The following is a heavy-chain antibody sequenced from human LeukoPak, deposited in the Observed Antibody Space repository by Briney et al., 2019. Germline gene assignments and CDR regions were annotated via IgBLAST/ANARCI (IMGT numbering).Heavy chain of an antibody. V-gene: IGHV1-69*05. CDR1: SGTFISYD. Sequence: SSAQFFSYTASGTFISYDICCGRRAPEPPREWMGGIIPIFGTANYSQNFQGRVTITTDESTRKDYLELSSLTAADTAMYYCAREGPWYYYGSRGYYPGRRYFDPWGRGTLITVSS. D-gene: IGHD3-22*01. CDR3: AREGPWYYYGSRGYYPGRRYFDP. J-gene: IGHJ2*01. CDR2: IIPIFGTA.